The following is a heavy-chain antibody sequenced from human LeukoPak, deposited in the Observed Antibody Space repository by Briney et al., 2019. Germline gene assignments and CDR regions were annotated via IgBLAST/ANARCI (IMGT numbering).Heavy chain of an antibody. J-gene: IGHJ3*02. D-gene: IGHD3-10*01. CDR2: INPSGGST. CDR1: GYTFTSYY. Sequence: ASVKVSCKASGYTFTSYYMHWVRQAPGQGLEWMGIINPSGGSTSYAQKFQGRVTMTRDTSTSTVYMELSSLRSEDTAVYYCAREDWGGLVGDDAFDIWGQGTMVTVSS. CDR3: AREDWGGLVGDDAFDI. V-gene: IGHV1-46*01.